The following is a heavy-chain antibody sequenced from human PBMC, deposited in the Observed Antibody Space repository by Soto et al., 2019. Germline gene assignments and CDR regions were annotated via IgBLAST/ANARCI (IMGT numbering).Heavy chain of an antibody. Sequence: EVQLLESGGGLVQPGGSLRLTCVASGFTFRNYDMRWVRQAPGKGLEWVSGISGSGGVTYYADSVKGRFTISRDNSKNTRYLQMNSLRANDTAVYYCAKDRQFRSYYESAGHYNNWGQGTLVTVSS. CDR3: AKDRQFRSYYESAGHYNN. J-gene: IGHJ4*02. D-gene: IGHD3-10*01. V-gene: IGHV3-23*01. CDR2: ISGSGGVT. CDR1: GFTFRNYD.